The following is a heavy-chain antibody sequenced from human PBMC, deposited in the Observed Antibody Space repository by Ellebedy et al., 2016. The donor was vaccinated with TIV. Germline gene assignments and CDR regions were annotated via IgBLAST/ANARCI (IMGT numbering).Heavy chain of an antibody. Sequence: GESLKISCAASGFTFSSYAMSWVRQAPGKGLEWVSGISGSGDSTYYADSLKGRFTIPRDISKNTLYLQMNSLRAEDTAVYHCARYGTGGYRGTFDIWGQGTMVTVSS. D-gene: IGHD2-8*02. CDR3: ARYGTGGYRGTFDI. V-gene: IGHV3-23*01. CDR2: ISGSGDST. CDR1: GFTFSSYA. J-gene: IGHJ3*02.